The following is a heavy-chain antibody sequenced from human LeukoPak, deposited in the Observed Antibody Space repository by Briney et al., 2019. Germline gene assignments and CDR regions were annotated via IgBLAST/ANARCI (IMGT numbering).Heavy chain of an antibody. Sequence: GASVKVSCKASGYIFTNYRINWVRQAPGQGLEWMGWISAFNGNTNYPQKFQGRVIMTTDTSTSTAYMELRSLRSDHTAVYYCARDPDCSSTRCSESPFDYWGQGTLVTVSS. J-gene: IGHJ4*02. CDR2: ISAFNGNT. D-gene: IGHD2-2*01. CDR3: ARDPDCSSTRCSESPFDY. CDR1: GYIFTNYR. V-gene: IGHV1-18*01.